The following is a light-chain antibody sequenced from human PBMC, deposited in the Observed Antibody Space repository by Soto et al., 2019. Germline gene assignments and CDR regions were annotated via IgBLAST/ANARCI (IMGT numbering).Light chain of an antibody. CDR3: QQYNNWPYS. CDR1: QSVSTY. V-gene: IGKV3-15*01. CDR2: DVS. J-gene: IGKJ5*01. Sequence: DIVLTQSPATLSLSPGERATLSCRASQSVSTYLAWYQQKPGQAPRLFIYDVSTRATGVPARFSGTGSETDFTLTISGLQSDDSAVYFCQQYNNWPYSFGQGTRLEI.